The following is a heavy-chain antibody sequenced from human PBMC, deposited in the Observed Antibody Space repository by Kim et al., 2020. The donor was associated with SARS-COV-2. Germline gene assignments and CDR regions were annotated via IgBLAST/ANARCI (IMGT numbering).Heavy chain of an antibody. CDR3: ARYRGDATEGSLWFGDSTRSYWYFDL. D-gene: IGHD3-10*01. Sequence: SETLSLTCAVYGGSFSGYYWSWIRQPPGKGLEWIGEINHSGSTNYNPSLKSRVTISVDTSKNQFSLKLSSVTAADTAVYYCARYRGDATEGSLWFGDSTRSYWYFDLWGRGTLVTVSS. CDR2: INHSGST. J-gene: IGHJ2*01. CDR1: GGSFSGYY. V-gene: IGHV4-34*01.